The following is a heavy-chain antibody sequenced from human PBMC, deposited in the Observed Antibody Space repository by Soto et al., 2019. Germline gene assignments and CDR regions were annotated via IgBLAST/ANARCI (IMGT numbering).Heavy chain of an antibody. Sequence: QVQLVESGGGVVQPGTSLRLSCNASGFIFRDYLIHWVRQAPGKGLEWLAVLSFDGTAEYYADSTRGRFTISRDNPKSTTYLVINNVRREDTAMYYCARVATRLQSMEVLEYWGQGTLVTVPS. CDR2: LSFDGTAE. V-gene: IGHV3-30*03. D-gene: IGHD2-21*02. CDR3: ARVATRLQSMEVLEY. J-gene: IGHJ4*02. CDR1: GFIFRDYL.